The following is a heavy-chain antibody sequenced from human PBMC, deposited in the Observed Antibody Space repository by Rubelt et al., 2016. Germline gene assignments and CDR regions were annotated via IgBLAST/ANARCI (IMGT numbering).Heavy chain of an antibody. D-gene: IGHD1-14*01. J-gene: IGHJ3*02. Sequence: QVQLQQWGTGLLKPSETLSLTCAVFGGSFSGYFWTWIRQPPGKGLEWIGEISQTGSANYNPSLKSRVIMSVDTSKNQCSLRLRSVTAGDTAVYDCARGVEGITHDSFDSWGQGTMVTVSA. CDR3: ARGVEGITHDSFDS. CDR2: ISQTGSA. V-gene: IGHV4-34*01. CDR1: GGSFSGYF.